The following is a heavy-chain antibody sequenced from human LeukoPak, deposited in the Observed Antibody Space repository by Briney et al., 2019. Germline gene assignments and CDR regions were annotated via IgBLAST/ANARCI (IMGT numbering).Heavy chain of an antibody. J-gene: IGHJ6*03. CDR3: ARDRISGTDYYYYYMDV. Sequence: SVKVSCKASGGTFSSYAISWVRQAPGQGLEWMGGIIPIFGTANYAQKFQGRVTITADKSTSTAYMELSSLRSEDTAVYYCARDRISGTDYYYYYMDVWGKGTTVTVSS. V-gene: IGHV1-69*06. CDR2: IIPIFGTA. CDR1: GGTFSSYA. D-gene: IGHD1-1*01.